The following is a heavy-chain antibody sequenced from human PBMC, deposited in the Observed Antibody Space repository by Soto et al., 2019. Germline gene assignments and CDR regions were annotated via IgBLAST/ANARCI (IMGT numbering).Heavy chain of an antibody. CDR2: IYYSGST. V-gene: IGHV4-59*08. D-gene: IGHD2-15*01. Sequence: SETLSLTCTVSGVSISSYYWSWIRQPPGKGLEWIGYIYYSGSTNYNPSLKSRVTMAVDTSKNQFSLKLSSVTAADTAVYYCARHCSGGSCYYAFDIWGQGTMVTVSS. CDR1: GVSISSYY. CDR3: ARHCSGGSCYYAFDI. J-gene: IGHJ3*02.